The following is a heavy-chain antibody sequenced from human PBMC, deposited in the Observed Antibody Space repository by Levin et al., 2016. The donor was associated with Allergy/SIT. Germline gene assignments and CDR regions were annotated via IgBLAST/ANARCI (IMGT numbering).Heavy chain of an antibody. V-gene: IGHV4-4*07. CDR2: FSTSGNI. CDR3: ARDNSGYYFFES. CDR1: GGSISSDKYY. D-gene: IGHD5-12*01. J-gene: IGHJ4*02. Sequence: SETLSLTCTVSGGSISSDKYYWSWIRQPAGKGLEWIGRFSTSGNINYNPSLKSRVTMSVDTSKNQFSLKVNSVTAADTAVYYCARDNSGYYFFESWGQGTLVTVSS.